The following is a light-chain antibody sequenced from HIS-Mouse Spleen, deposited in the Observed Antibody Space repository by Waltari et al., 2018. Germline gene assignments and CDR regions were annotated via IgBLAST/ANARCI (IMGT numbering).Light chain of an antibody. CDR1: QSVSSY. Sequence: EIVLTQSPATLSLSPGERATLSCRASQSVSSYLAWYQQKPGQAPRLLIYDASNRATGIPARFSGSGSGTDFTLTISSLEPEDFAVYYCQQHSNWPTFGGGTKVEIK. J-gene: IGKJ4*01. CDR2: DAS. CDR3: QQHSNWPT. V-gene: IGKV3-11*01.